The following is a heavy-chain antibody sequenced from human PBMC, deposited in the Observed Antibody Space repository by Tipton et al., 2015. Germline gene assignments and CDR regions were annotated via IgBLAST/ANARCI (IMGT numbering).Heavy chain of an antibody. Sequence: TLSLTCAVSGVSVRSSYWWTWVRQPPGKGLECMGEISHRGTINFNPSLKSRLTISVDKSESQFSLTLSPVTAADTAVYYCARDPDAFDIWGQGTMVTVSS. J-gene: IGHJ3*02. CDR2: ISHRGTI. CDR3: ARDPDAFDI. V-gene: IGHV4-4*02. CDR1: GVSVRSSYW.